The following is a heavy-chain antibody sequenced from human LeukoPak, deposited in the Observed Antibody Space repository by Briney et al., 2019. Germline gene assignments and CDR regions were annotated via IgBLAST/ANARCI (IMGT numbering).Heavy chain of an antibody. J-gene: IGHJ3*02. CDR1: GFTFSIYW. CDR2: IDTTTSYI. V-gene: IGHV3-21*01. D-gene: IGHD3-10*01. Sequence: GGSLRLSCAASGFTFSIYWMGWVRQAPGKGLEWVSFIDTTTSYIYYGDSVKGRFTISRDNAKNSLYLQMNGLRAEDTAVYYCARGRSITLLRGVAMSDGFDIWGQGAMVTVSS. CDR3: ARGRSITLLRGVAMSDGFDI.